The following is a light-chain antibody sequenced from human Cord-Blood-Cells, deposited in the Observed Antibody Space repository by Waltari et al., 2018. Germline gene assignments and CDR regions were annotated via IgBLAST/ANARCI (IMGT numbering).Light chain of an antibody. CDR3: QQYNKWPPWT. Sequence: EIGMTQPPPTLPVPPGEGATPPCRASQSVSSNLAWYQQKPGQAPRLLIYGASTRATGIPARFSGSGSGTEFTLTISSLQSEDFAVYYCQQYNKWPPWTFGQGTKVEIK. J-gene: IGKJ1*01. CDR1: QSVSSN. V-gene: IGKV3-15*01. CDR2: GAS.